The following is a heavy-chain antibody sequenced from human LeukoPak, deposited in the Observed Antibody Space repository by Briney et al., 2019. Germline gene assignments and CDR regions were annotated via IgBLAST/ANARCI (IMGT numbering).Heavy chain of an antibody. D-gene: IGHD3-3*01. V-gene: IGHV3-49*04. J-gene: IGHJ4*02. Sequence: GESLRLSRAGSGFTFSSYWMTWVRQAPGKGLEWVGFIRSKAYGGTTEYAASVKGRFTISRDDSKSIAYLQMNSLKTEDTAVYYCTRGGRNYDFTYYFDYWGQGTLVTVSS. CDR1: GFTFSSYW. CDR2: IRSKAYGGTT. CDR3: TRGGRNYDFTYYFDY.